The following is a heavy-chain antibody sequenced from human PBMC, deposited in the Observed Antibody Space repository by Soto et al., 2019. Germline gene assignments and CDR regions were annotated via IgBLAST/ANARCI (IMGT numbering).Heavy chain of an antibody. Sequence: QVQLVESGGGVVQPGRSLRLSCAASGFTFSSYGMHWVRQAPGKGLEWVAVIWYDGSNKYYADSVKGRFTISRDNSKNTLYLQMNSRRAEDTAVYYCARVPYGDYGVDYWGQGTLVTVSS. D-gene: IGHD4-17*01. CDR2: IWYDGSNK. J-gene: IGHJ4*02. V-gene: IGHV3-33*01. CDR3: ARVPYGDYGVDY. CDR1: GFTFSSYG.